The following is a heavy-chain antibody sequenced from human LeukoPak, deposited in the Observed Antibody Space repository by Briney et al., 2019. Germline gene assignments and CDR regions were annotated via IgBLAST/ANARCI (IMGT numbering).Heavy chain of an antibody. D-gene: IGHD3-10*01. Sequence: SETLSLTCAVYGGSFNDYYWIWIRQPPGKGLEWIGEIKPSGRTNYNPSLESLVTISVDTSKNHFSLKLSSVTAADTAVYYCARRDYLDHFYYIDVWDKGNTVTVSS. V-gene: IGHV4-34*01. CDR1: GGSFNDYY. CDR2: IKPSGRT. CDR3: ARRDYLDHFYYIDV. J-gene: IGHJ6*03.